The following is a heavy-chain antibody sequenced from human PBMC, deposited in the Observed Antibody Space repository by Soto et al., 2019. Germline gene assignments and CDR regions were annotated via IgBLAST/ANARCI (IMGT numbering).Heavy chain of an antibody. V-gene: IGHV1-3*01. CDR2: INAGNGNT. CDR1: GYTFTSYA. J-gene: IGHJ4*02. Sequence: ASVKVSCKASGYTFTSYAMHWVRQAPGQRLEWMGWINAGNGNTKYSRKFQGRVTITRDTSASTAYMELSSLRSEDTAVYYCARDLWFGELIRGRGRTTKRFDYWGQGTLVTVSS. CDR3: ARDLWFGELIRGRGRTTKRFDY. D-gene: IGHD3-10*01.